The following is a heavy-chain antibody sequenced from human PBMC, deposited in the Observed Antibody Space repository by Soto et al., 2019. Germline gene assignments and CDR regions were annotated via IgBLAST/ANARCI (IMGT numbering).Heavy chain of an antibody. CDR3: ARDGGVPLGYCSGGSCGWFDP. CDR1: GFTFSSYW. D-gene: IGHD2-15*01. CDR2: INSDGSST. V-gene: IGHV3-74*01. Sequence: EVQLVESGGGLVQPGGSLRLSCAASGFTFSSYWMHWVRQAPGKGLVWVSRINSDGSSTSYADSVKGRFTISRDNAKNTLCLQMNSLRAEDTAVYYCARDGGVPLGYCSGGSCGWFDPWGQGTLVTVSS. J-gene: IGHJ5*02.